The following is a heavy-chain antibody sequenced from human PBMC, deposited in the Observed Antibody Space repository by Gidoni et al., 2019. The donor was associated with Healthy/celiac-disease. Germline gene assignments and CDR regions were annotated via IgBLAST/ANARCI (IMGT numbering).Heavy chain of an antibody. CDR2: ISCSGGST. CDR3: AKALAEDGKE. Sequence: EVQLLESGGGLVQPGGPLRLSCAASGFTFSSYAMSWVRQAPGKGLECVSAISCSGGSTYYADYVKDRFTISRDKSKNTLYLQMNSLRAEDTAGYYCAKALAEDGKEWGQGTMVTVSS. V-gene: IGHV3-23*01. J-gene: IGHJ4*02. D-gene: IGHD6-13*01. CDR1: GFTFSSYA.